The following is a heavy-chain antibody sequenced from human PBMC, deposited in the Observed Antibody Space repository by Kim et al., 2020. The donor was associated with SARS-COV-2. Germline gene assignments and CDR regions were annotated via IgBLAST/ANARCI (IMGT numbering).Heavy chain of an antibody. CDR1: GGSISSYY. D-gene: IGHD3-10*01. CDR3: ARDYYGSGSYHRYFDY. Sequence: SETLSLTCTVSGGSISSYYWSWIRQPPGKGLEWIGYIYYSGSTNYNPSLKSRVTISVDTSKNQFSLKLSSVTAADTAVYYCARDYYGSGSYHRYFDYWGQGTLVTVSS. J-gene: IGHJ4*02. CDR2: IYYSGST. V-gene: IGHV4-59*01.